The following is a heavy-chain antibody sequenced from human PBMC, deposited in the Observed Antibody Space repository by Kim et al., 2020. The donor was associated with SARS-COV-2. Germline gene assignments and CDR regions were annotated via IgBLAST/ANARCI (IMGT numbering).Heavy chain of an antibody. Sequence: GGSLRLSCAASGFTFSSYSMNWVRQAPGKGLEWVSSISSSSSYIYYADSVKGRFTISRDNAKNSLYLQMNSLRAEDTAVYYCARGRRPYIVATIRFAAFDYWGQGTLVTVSS. J-gene: IGHJ4*02. CDR2: ISSSSSYI. CDR1: GFTFSSYS. V-gene: IGHV3-21*01. CDR3: ARGRRPYIVATIRFAAFDY. D-gene: IGHD5-12*01.